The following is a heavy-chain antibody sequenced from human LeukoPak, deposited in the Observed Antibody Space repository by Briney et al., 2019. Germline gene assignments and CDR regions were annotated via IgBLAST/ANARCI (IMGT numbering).Heavy chain of an antibody. CDR2: IDPSDSYI. D-gene: IGHD4-17*01. CDR3: AGVRVTTSLYYYYGFDV. Sequence: GESLKISCTGSGYSFTNYWISWVRQMPGKGLEWMGRIDPSDSYINYSPSFQGHVTISADKSISTAYLQWSSLKASDTAIHYCAGVRVTTSLYYYYGFDVWGQGTTVTVSS. V-gene: IGHV5-10-1*01. J-gene: IGHJ6*02. CDR1: GYSFTNYW.